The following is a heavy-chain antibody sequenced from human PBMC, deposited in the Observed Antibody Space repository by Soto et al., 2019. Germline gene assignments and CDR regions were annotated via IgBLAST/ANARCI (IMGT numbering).Heavy chain of an antibody. CDR1: GASISSGDSF. J-gene: IGHJ5*02. Sequence: SENLSLTCTVSGASISSGDSFWSWFRQPPGKGLEWIAYIYSSGSTYYNPSLKRRVAISIDTSKNQFSLNLSSLTAADTAVYYCASLNLSFDPWGQGTLVTVSS. V-gene: IGHV4-30-4*01. CDR2: IYSSGST. CDR3: ASLNLSFDP.